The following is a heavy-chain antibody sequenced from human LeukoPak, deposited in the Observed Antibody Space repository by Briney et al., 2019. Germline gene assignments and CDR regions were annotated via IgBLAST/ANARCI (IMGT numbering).Heavy chain of an antibody. CDR3: ARGEYYRYVLDY. D-gene: IGHD3-10*01. Sequence: PSETLSLTCTVSGGSISSGGYYWSWIRQPPGKGLEWIGYIYHSGSTYYNPSLKSRVTISVDTSKNQFSLKLSSVTAADTAVYYCARGEYYRYVLDYWGQGTLVTVSS. V-gene: IGHV4-30-2*01. J-gene: IGHJ4*02. CDR1: GGSISSGGYY. CDR2: IYHSGST.